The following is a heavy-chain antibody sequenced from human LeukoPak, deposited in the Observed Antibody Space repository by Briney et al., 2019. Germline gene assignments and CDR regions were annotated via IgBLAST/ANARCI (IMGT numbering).Heavy chain of an antibody. Sequence: SETLSLTCAVYGGSFSGYYWSWIRAPPGKRLEWIVEINHRGSTNYNPSLKSRVTISVDTSKNQFSLKVSSVTAADTAVYYCARGPRLGYCSSTSCPSKRYYFDYWGQGTLVTVSS. CDR1: GGSFSGYY. CDR3: ARGPRLGYCSSTSCPSKRYYFDY. CDR2: INHRGST. J-gene: IGHJ4*02. V-gene: IGHV4-34*01. D-gene: IGHD2-2*01.